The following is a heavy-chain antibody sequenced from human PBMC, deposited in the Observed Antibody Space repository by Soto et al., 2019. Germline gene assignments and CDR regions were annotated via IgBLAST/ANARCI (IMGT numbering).Heavy chain of an antibody. CDR1: GGTFNTYT. J-gene: IGHJ4*02. CDR3: GRIPRYSFPTSDPLDN. V-gene: IGHV1-69*08. CDR2: IIPIFGTA. Sequence: QVHLLQSVPEMKKPGSSVIVSCKASGGTFNTYTFSWVRRAPGQGLEWMGSIIPIFGTANYAPRFQGRLSITADQSATTTYMELTSLTSEDTAFYYCGRIPRYSFPTSDPLDNWGQGTLVTVAS. D-gene: IGHD5-18*01.